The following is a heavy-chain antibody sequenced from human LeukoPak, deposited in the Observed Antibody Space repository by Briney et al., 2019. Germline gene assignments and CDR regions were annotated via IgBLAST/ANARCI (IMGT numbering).Heavy chain of an antibody. CDR2: IKSKTDGGTA. V-gene: IGHV3-15*01. CDR1: GFTFNIAW. J-gene: IGHJ4*02. CDR3: TTDSPIVVVTAIQP. D-gene: IGHD2-21*02. Sequence: PGGSLRLSCAASGFTFNIAWMTWVRQAPRKGLEWVGRIKSKTDGGTAEYAAPVKGRFIISRDDSKNTLYLQMNSLETEDTAVYYCTTDSPIVVVTAIQPWGQGTLVTVSS.